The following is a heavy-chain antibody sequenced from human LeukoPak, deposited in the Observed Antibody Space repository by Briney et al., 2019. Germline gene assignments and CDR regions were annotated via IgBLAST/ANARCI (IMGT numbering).Heavy chain of an antibody. CDR2: IYSGGRT. V-gene: IGHV3-53*01. CDR1: GFTVSSNY. Sequence: GGSLRLSCAASGFTVSSNYMIWVRQAPGKGLEWVSVIYSGGRTYYVDSVKGRFTISRDISKNTLYLQMNSLRAEDTAVYYCAELGITMIGGVWGKGTTVTISS. D-gene: IGHD3-10*02. J-gene: IGHJ6*04. CDR3: AELGITMIGGV.